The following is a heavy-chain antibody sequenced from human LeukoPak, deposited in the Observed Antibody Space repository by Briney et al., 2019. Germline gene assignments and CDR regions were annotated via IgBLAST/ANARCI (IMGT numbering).Heavy chain of an antibody. D-gene: IGHD3-22*01. J-gene: IGHJ3*02. V-gene: IGHV3-48*03. CDR1: GFTFSSYE. CDR3: ARRSRVPHYRIVVANAFDI. CDR2: ISSSGGII. Sequence: GGSLRLSCAASGFTFSSYEMNWVRQAPGKGLDWVSYISSSGGIIYYADSVKGRFTISRDNAKNSLYLQMNSLRAEDTAVYYCARRSRVPHYRIVVANAFDIWGQGTMVTVSS.